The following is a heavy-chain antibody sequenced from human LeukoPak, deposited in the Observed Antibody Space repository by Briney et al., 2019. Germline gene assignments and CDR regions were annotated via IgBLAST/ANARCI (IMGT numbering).Heavy chain of an antibody. CDR2: INHSGST. CDR1: GGSISSYY. D-gene: IGHD6-19*01. Sequence: SETLSLTCTVSGGSISSYYWSWIRQPPGKGLEWIGEINHSGSTNYNPSLKSRVTISVDTSKNQFSLKLSSVTAADTAVYYCASGQWLADYWGQGTLVTVSS. V-gene: IGHV4-34*01. J-gene: IGHJ4*02. CDR3: ASGQWLADY.